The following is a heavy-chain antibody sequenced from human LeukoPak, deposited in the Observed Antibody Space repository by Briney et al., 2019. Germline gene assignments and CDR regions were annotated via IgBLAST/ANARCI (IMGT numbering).Heavy chain of an antibody. V-gene: IGHV3-30*18. CDR1: GSTFSSYG. D-gene: IGHD6-13*01. J-gene: IGHJ6*02. CDR3: AKGGYSSSVYYYGMDV. Sequence: GGSLRLSCAASGSTFSSYGMHWVRQAPGKGLEWVAVISYDGSNKYYADSVKGRFTISRDNSKNTLYLQMNSLRAEDTAVYYCAKGGYSSSVYYYGMDVWGQGTTVTVSS. CDR2: ISYDGSNK.